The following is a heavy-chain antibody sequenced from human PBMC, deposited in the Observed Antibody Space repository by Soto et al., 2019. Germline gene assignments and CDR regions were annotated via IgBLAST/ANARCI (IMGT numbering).Heavy chain of an antibody. J-gene: IGHJ4*02. Sequence: SETLSLTCTVSGGSISSSSYYWGWIRQPPGKGLEWIGSIYYSGSTYYNPSLKSRVTISVDTSKNQFSLKLSSVTAADTAVYYCARLGVGSGWYYWGQGTLVTVSS. CDR3: ARLGVGSGWYY. CDR2: IYYSGST. V-gene: IGHV4-39*01. CDR1: GGSISSSSYY. D-gene: IGHD6-19*01.